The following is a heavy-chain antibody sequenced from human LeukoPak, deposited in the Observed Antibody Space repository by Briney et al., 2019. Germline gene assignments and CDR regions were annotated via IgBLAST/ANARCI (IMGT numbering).Heavy chain of an antibody. D-gene: IGHD3-9*01. V-gene: IGHV1-2*02. CDR2: INPNSGGT. CDR1: GYTFTGYY. CDR3: ARDTNDILTDADWFDP. J-gene: IGHJ5*02. Sequence: ASVKVSCKASGYTFTGYYMRWVRQAPGQGLEWMGWINPNSGGTNYAQKFQGRVTMTRDTSISTAYMELSRLRSDDTAVYYCARDTNDILTDADWFDPWGQGTLVTVSS.